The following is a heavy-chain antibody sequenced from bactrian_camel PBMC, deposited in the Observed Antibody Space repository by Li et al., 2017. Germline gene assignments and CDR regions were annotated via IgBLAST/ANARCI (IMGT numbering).Heavy chain of an antibody. Sequence: VESGGSLSLSCAASGFLFSTEGMSWVRQAPGKEREGVAAIYTGGGSTYYADSVKGRFTVSHDNAKSTLYLQMNSLEPEDTAMYYCAAPKYGGNWCENYVYDYYGQGTQVTVS. CDR2: IYTGGGST. V-gene: IGHV3S30*01. CDR1: GFLFSTEG. CDR3: AAPKYGGNWCENYVYDY. J-gene: IGHJ4*01. D-gene: IGHD7*01.